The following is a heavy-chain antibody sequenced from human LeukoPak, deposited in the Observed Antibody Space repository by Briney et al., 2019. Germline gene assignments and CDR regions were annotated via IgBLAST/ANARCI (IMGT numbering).Heavy chain of an antibody. CDR1: GYSFTSYW. J-gene: IGHJ4*02. CDR3: ARQPLQWLSAPDS. D-gene: IGHD3-3*01. V-gene: IGHV5-51*01. Sequence: GESLKISCKGSGYSFTSYWIAWVRQMPGKGLEWMGVIYPGDSDTRYSPSFQGQVTISADKFISTAYLQWSSLKASDTAFYYCARQPLQWLSAPDSWGQGTLVTVSS. CDR2: IYPGDSDT.